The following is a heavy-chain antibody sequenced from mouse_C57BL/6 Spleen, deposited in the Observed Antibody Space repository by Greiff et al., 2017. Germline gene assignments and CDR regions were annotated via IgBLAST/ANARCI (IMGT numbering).Heavy chain of an antibody. V-gene: IGHV1-69*01. D-gene: IGHD1-1*01. Sequence: QVQLQQPGAELVMPGASVKLSCKASGYTFTSYWMHWVKQRPGQGLEWIGAIDPSDSYTNYNQKFKGKSTLTVDKSSSTAYMQLSSLTSEDSAVYYCARHGGSNYFDYGGQGTTLTVSS. CDR1: GYTFTSYW. CDR2: IDPSDSYT. J-gene: IGHJ2*01. CDR3: ARHGGSNYFDY.